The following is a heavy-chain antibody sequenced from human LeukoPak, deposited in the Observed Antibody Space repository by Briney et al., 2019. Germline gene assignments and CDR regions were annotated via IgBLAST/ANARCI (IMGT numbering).Heavy chain of an antibody. CDR1: GYTFTNYG. V-gene: IGHV1-3*01. CDR3: ARVPLHDSSGHYYPH. Sequence: GASVKVSCKTSGYTFTNYGMHWVRQAPGQRLEWMGWINGGNGNAKYSRNFQGRVTIIRDTSASTAYMELSSLRSEDTAVYYCARVPLHDSSGHYYPHWGQGTLVTVSS. J-gene: IGHJ1*01. CDR2: INGGNGNA. D-gene: IGHD3-22*01.